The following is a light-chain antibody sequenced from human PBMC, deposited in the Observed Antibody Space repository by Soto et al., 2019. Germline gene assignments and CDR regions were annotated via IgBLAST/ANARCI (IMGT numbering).Light chain of an antibody. V-gene: IGKV4-1*01. Sequence: EIVMTQSPDSLAVSLGERATIKCKSSQSVLYSSNDRNYLAWFQQKPGQPPKALIYWASSRESGVPDRFSGSGSGTDFTLSISSLQAEDVAVYFCQKYFTTPWTFGQGTKVEI. CDR3: QKYFTTPWT. CDR2: WAS. CDR1: QSVLYSSNDRNY. J-gene: IGKJ1*01.